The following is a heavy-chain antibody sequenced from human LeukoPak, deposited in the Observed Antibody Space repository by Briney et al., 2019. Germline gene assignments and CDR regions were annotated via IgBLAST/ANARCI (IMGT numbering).Heavy chain of an antibody. CDR3: ARGGLFSTDNWFDP. CDR2: IYYIGST. Sequence: PSETLFLTCTVSGGSLSNYYWNWIRQPPGRGLEWIGYIYYIGSTNYNPSLKSRVTISVDTSKNQFSLKLNSVTAADTAVYYCARGGLFSTDNWFDPWGQGTLVTVSS. V-gene: IGHV4-59*01. J-gene: IGHJ5*02. CDR1: GGSLSNYY. D-gene: IGHD3-9*01.